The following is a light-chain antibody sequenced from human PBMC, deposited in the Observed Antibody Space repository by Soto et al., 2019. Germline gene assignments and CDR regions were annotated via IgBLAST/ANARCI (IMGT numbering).Light chain of an antibody. CDR1: QSVSSN. CDR3: QQYYYLPWT. V-gene: IGKV3-15*01. CDR2: GAS. Sequence: EIVMTQSPATLSVSPGERATLSCRASQSVSSNLAWYQQKPGQAPRLLIYGASTRATGIPARFSGSGSGTEFTLTISSLQSEDFAVYYCQQYYYLPWTFGQGTKVEIK. J-gene: IGKJ1*01.